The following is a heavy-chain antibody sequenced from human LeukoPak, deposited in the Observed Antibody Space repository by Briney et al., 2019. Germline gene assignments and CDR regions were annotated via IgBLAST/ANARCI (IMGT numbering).Heavy chain of an antibody. CDR1: GFTVRTNY. D-gene: IGHD3-16*01. CDR3: TTDRDWGSSYFDY. J-gene: IGHJ4*02. V-gene: IGHV3-30-3*01. Sequence: GGSLRLSCAASGFTVRTNYMSWVRQAPGKGLERVAVISYDGSNKYYADSVKGRFTISRDNSKNTLYLQMNSLRAEDTAMYYCTTDRDWGSSYFDYWGQGTLVTVSS. CDR2: ISYDGSNK.